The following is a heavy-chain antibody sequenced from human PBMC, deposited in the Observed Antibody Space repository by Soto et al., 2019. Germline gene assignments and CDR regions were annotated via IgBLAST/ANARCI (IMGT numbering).Heavy chain of an antibody. D-gene: IGHD4-17*01. J-gene: IGHJ6*02. V-gene: IGHV3-23*01. CDR2: ISGSGGST. CDR1: GCNFRSYA. CDR3: AKSTASTTFYYYYGMDV. Sequence: GVSLRVSCAASGCNFRSYAMSWVRKAPGKGLEWVSAISGSGGSTYYADSVKGRFTISRDNSKNTLYLQMNSLRAEDTAVYYCAKSTASTTFYYYYGMDVWGQGTTVTVSS.